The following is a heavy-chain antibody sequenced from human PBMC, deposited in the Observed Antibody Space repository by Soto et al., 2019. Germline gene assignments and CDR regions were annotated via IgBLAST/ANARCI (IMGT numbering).Heavy chain of an antibody. CDR3: ERASTRYYDI. D-gene: IGHD3-22*01. Sequence: QVQLVESGGDGVQPGRSLTLSCVTSGFNFRNYGMHWVRQAPGKGLEWVAVIWYDGGNKFYADSVKGRFTISRDNSKNIVYLQRTDLTAEDTGVYYCERASTRYYDIRGQGTLVTVSS. J-gene: IGHJ4*02. V-gene: IGHV3-33*01. CDR2: IWYDGGNK. CDR1: GFNFRNYG.